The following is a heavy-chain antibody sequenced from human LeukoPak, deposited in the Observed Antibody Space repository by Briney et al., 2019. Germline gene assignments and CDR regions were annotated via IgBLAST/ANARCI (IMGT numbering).Heavy chain of an antibody. CDR2: IIPILGIA. Sequence: GASVKVSCKASGGTFSSYAISWVRQAPGQGLEWMGRIIPILGIANYAQKFQGRVTITADKSTSTAYMELSSLRSEDTAVYYCARDLGGSYYFYYWGQGTLVTVSS. CDR3: ARDLGGSYYFYY. V-gene: IGHV1-69*04. CDR1: GGTFSSYA. D-gene: IGHD1-26*01. J-gene: IGHJ4*02.